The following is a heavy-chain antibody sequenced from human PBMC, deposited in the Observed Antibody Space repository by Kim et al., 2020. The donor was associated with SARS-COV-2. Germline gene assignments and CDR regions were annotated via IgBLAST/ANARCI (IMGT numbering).Heavy chain of an antibody. CDR3: NYYGSGSYSP. Sequence: GGSLRLSCTASGFTFGDYAMNWFRQAPGKGLEWVGFIGSKVFGGTTEYAASVKGRFTISRDNSKGIAYLQMNSLKTEDTAIYYCNYYGSGSYSPWGQGTLVTVSS. D-gene: IGHD3-10*01. J-gene: IGHJ5*02. V-gene: IGHV3-49*03. CDR2: IGSKVFGGTT. CDR1: GFTFGDYA.